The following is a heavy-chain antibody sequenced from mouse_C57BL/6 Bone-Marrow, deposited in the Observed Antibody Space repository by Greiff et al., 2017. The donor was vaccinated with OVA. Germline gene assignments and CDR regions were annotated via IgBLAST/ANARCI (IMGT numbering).Heavy chain of an antibody. D-gene: IGHD2-4*01. CDR3: ASYDYDGSWFAY. V-gene: IGHV1-19*01. J-gene: IGHJ3*01. Sequence: EVQLQQSGPVLVKPGASVKMSCKASGYTFTDYYMNWVKQSHGKSLEWIGVINPYNGGTSYNQKFKGKATLTVDKSSSTAYMELNSLTSEDSAVYYCASYDYDGSWFAYWGQGTLVTVSA. CDR1: GYTFTDYY. CDR2: INPYNGGT.